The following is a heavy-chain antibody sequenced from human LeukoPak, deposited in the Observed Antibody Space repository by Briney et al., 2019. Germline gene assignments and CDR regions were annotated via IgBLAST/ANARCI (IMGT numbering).Heavy chain of an antibody. V-gene: IGHV4-38-2*01. D-gene: IGHD6-19*01. Sequence: SETLSLTCAVSGDSTTNNNYWGWIRQPPGKGLEWIGGIIHSGTTHYTSSLKSRVAMSLDTSRKEVSLRLTSVTSADTAVYYCVKFTQWLLRMDVWGRGTTVTVSS. J-gene: IGHJ6*04. CDR1: GDSTTNNNY. CDR2: IIHSGTT. CDR3: VKFTQWLLRMDV.